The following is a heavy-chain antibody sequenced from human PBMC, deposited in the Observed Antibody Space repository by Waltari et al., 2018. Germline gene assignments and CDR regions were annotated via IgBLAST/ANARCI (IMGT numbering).Heavy chain of an antibody. CDR1: GGSISSYS. J-gene: IGHJ4*02. CDR3: AREGQGPYFDY. V-gene: IGHV4-59*01. CDR2: IYYSGST. Sequence: QVQLQELGPGLVKPSETLSLTFTVSGGSISSYSWSWIRQPPGKGLEWIGYIYYSGSTNYNPSLKSRVTISVDTSKIQFSLKLSSVTAADTAVYYCAREGQGPYFDYWGQGTLVTVSS.